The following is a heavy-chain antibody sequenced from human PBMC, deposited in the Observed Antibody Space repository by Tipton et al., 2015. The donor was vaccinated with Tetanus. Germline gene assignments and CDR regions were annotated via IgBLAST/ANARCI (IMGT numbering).Heavy chain of an antibody. CDR3: ARALKQRANWFDP. CDR2: IYSSGTT. J-gene: IGHJ5*02. Sequence: LRLSCTVSGVSMIDSYWNWIRQPAGKGLEWIGRIYSSGTTNYDPSLRGRVTMSIDTSKNRFSLKLDSVTAADTAIYYCARALKQRANWFDPWGQGTLVTVSS. CDR1: GVSMIDSY. V-gene: IGHV4-4*07.